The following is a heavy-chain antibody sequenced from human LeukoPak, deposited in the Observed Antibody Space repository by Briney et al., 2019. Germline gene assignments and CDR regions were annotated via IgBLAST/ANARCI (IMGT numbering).Heavy chain of an antibody. CDR3: GRDRITMVRGAEPWFDP. Sequence: ASVKVSCKASGYTFTSYGISWVRQAPGQGLEWMGWISAYNGNTNYAQKLQGRVTMTTDTSTSTAYMELRSLRSDDTAVYYCGRDRITMVRGAEPWFDPWGQGTLVTVSS. D-gene: IGHD3-10*01. CDR1: GYTFTSYG. V-gene: IGHV1-18*01. CDR2: ISAYNGNT. J-gene: IGHJ5*02.